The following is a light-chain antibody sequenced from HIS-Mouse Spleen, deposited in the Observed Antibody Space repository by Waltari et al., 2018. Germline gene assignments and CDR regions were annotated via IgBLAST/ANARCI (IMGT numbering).Light chain of an antibody. CDR1: SLRSYY. CDR2: GKN. V-gene: IGLV3-19*01. CDR3: NSRDSSGNHVV. Sequence: SSELTQDPAVSVALGQTVRITCQGDSLRSYYASWYQQKPGQAPVLFIYGKNNRPSGIPDRLSASSSGHTAYLTITGAQAEDEADYYCNSRDSSGNHVVFGGGTKLTVL. J-gene: IGLJ2*01.